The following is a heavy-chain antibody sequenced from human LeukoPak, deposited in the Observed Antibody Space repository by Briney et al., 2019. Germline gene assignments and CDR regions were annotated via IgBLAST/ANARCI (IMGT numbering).Heavy chain of an antibody. CDR3: ARDKGGWLQSRDAFDI. CDR2: IYYSGST. CDR1: GGSFSGYY. V-gene: IGHV4-59*01. J-gene: IGHJ3*02. D-gene: IGHD5-24*01. Sequence: SETLSLTCAVYGGSFSGYYWSWIRQPPGKGLEWIGYIYYSGSTNYNPSLKSRVTISVDTSKNQFSLKLSSVTAADTAVYYCARDKGGWLQSRDAFDIWGQGTMVTVSS.